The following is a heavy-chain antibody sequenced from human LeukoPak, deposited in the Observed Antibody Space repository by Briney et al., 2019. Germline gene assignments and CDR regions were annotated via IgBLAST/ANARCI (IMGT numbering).Heavy chain of an antibody. CDR1: GFTFSSYA. CDR2: ISGSGGST. CDR3: AKARNLIRLGELSSDY. D-gene: IGHD3-16*02. J-gene: IGHJ4*02. Sequence: GGSLRLSCAASGFTFSSYAMSWARQAPGKGLEWVSAISGSGGSTYYADSVKGRFTISRDNSKNTLYLQMNSLRAEDTAVYYCAKARNLIRLGELSSDYWGQGTLVTVSS. V-gene: IGHV3-23*01.